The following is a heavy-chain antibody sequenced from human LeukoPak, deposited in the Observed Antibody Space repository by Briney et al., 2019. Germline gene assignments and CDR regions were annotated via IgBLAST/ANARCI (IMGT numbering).Heavy chain of an antibody. CDR1: GFTFSSYW. Sequence: PGGSLRLSCAASGFTFSSYWMHWVRQPPGKGLVWVSRINSDGSSTSYADSVKGRFTISRDNAKNTLYLQMNSLRAEDTAVYYCAIDRWWLQLENWGQGTLVTVSS. CDR2: INSDGSST. V-gene: IGHV3-74*01. D-gene: IGHD5-24*01. CDR3: AIDRWWLQLEN. J-gene: IGHJ1*01.